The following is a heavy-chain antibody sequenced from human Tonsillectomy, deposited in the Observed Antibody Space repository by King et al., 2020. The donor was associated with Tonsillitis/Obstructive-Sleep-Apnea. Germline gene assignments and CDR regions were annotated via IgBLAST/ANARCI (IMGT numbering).Heavy chain of an antibody. D-gene: IGHD2-15*01. V-gene: IGHV1-46*01. CDR3: VRDDKDGRHFHY. CDR2: INPSDSVT. Sequence: HVQLVESGAEVKKPGASVKVSCKASGYTFTRNYIHWVRRAPGQGLEWMGLINPSDSVTTYAQKVQGRVTMTRDTPTSTVNMELSSLTSEDTAVYYCVRDDKDGRHFHYWGQGSQDTVSS. J-gene: IGHJ4*02. CDR1: GYTFTRNY.